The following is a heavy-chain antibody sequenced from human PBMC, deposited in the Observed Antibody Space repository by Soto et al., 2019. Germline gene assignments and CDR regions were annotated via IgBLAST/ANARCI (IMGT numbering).Heavy chain of an antibody. CDR1: GFTFDDYA. V-gene: IGHV3-9*01. Sequence: EVQLVESGGGLVQPGRSLRLSCAASGFTFDDYAMHWVRQAPGKGLEWVSGISWNSGSKGYADSVKGRFTISRDNAKNSLYLQMNSLRAEDTALYYCAKDSEYSGYDYSHYFDYWGQGTLVTVSS. CDR3: AKDSEYSGYDYSHYFDY. J-gene: IGHJ4*02. CDR2: ISWNSGSK. D-gene: IGHD5-12*01.